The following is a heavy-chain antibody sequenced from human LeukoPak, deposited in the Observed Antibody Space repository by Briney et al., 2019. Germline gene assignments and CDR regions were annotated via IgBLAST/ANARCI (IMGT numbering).Heavy chain of an antibody. CDR1: GYTFTSYD. Sequence: ASVKVSCKASGYTFTSYDINWERQATGQGLEWMGWMNPNSGNTGYAQKFQGRVTMTRNTSISTAYMELSSLRSEDTAVYYCARALPRDYDFWSGYSSYYYYYGMDVWGQGTTVTVSS. CDR3: ARALPRDYDFWSGYSSYYYYYGMDV. J-gene: IGHJ6*02. V-gene: IGHV1-8*01. CDR2: MNPNSGNT. D-gene: IGHD3-3*01.